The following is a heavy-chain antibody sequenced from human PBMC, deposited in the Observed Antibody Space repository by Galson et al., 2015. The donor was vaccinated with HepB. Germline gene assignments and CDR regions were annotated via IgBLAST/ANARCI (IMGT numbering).Heavy chain of an antibody. V-gene: IGHV4-59*08. CDR1: GGSISNYY. J-gene: IGHJ5*02. CDR3: ARCEAHNWFDP. CDR2: VRYTGTT. Sequence: ETLSLTCTVSGGSISNYYWSWIRQPPGKGLEWIGYVRYTGTTEYNPFLNRPVTISVDASGNQVSLRLRSVTAADTAVYFCARCEAHNWFDPWGQGTLVTVSS.